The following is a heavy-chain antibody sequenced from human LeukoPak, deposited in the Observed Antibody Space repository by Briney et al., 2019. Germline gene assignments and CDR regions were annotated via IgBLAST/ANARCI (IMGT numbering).Heavy chain of an antibody. Sequence: PGGSLRLSCAASGFTFSSYAMSWVRQAPGKWLEWVSAISGSGGSTYYADSVKGRFTISRDNSKNTLYLQMNSLRAEGTAVYYCAKDAGIVVVITTLGYFQHWGQGTLVTVSS. J-gene: IGHJ1*01. CDR3: AKDAGIVVVITTLGYFQH. D-gene: IGHD3-22*01. CDR2: ISGSGGST. V-gene: IGHV3-23*01. CDR1: GFTFSSYA.